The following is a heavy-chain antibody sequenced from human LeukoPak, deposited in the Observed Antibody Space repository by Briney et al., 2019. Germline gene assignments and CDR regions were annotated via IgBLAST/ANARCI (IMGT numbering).Heavy chain of an antibody. CDR1: GFTVSSNY. CDR2: IYSGGST. V-gene: IGHV3-66*01. CDR3: ARDQDATYYFDY. J-gene: IGHJ4*02. Sequence: GGSLRLSCAASGFTVSSNYMSWVRQAPGKGLEWVSIIYSGGSTYYADSVKGRFTISRDNSKNTLYLQMNSLRAEDTAVYYCARDQDATYYFDYWGQGTLVTVSS.